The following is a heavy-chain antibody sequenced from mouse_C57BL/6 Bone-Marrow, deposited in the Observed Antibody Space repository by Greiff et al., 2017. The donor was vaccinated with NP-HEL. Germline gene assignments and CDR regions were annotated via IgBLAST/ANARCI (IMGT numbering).Heavy chain of an antibody. Sequence: EVQVVQSGGGLVKPGGSLKISCAASGFTFSSYAISWVSQTPEKRLEWVATISDGGSCTYYPENVKGRVTISRDNSNNTLYLQISQLKSEDTAMYFCAMFWGDKDYWGQGTSLTVSS. CDR1: GFTFSSYA. D-gene: IGHD2-13*01. CDR3: AMFWGDKDY. V-gene: IGHV5-4*01. CDR2: ISDGGSCT. J-gene: IGHJ2*02.